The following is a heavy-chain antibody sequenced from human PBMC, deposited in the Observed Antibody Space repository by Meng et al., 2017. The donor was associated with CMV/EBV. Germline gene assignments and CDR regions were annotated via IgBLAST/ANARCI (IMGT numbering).Heavy chain of an antibody. CDR3: ARGGLTTEEGYYYYYGMDV. CDR2: IYSGGST. D-gene: IGHD4-11*01. Sequence: GGSLRLSCAASGFTVSSNYMSWARQAPGKGLEWVSVIYSGGSTYYADSVKGRFTISRDNSKNTLYLQMNSLRAEDTAVYYCARGGLTTEEGYYYYYGMDVWGQGTTVTVSS. J-gene: IGHJ6*02. CDR1: GFTVSSNY. V-gene: IGHV3-66*02.